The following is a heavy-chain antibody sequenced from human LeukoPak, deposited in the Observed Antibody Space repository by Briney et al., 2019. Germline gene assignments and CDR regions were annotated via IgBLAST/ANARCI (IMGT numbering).Heavy chain of an antibody. CDR1: GFNLIDYS. D-gene: IGHD5-12*01. J-gene: IGHJ4*01. CDR3: ARDHRYAFDN. CDR2: IGISSGNT. Sequence: GGSLRLSCAASGFNLIDYSMNWVRQAPGKGLEWISYIGISSGNTKYADSVKGRFTISRVKARNSLYLQMNSLRVEDTAMYYCARDHRYAFDNWGHGTLVTVSS. V-gene: IGHV3-48*01.